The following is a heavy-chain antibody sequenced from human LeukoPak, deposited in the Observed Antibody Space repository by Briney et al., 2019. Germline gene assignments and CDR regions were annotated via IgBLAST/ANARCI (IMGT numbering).Heavy chain of an antibody. Sequence: GGSLRLSCAASGFTFRSYPMTWVRQAPGKGLEWVSTKGSNAGDTHYADSVKGRFTISRDNSKNPLYLQMNSLRAEDTAVYYCAKYYSTSGSSGGRVFDYWGQGTLVAVSS. CDR1: GFTFRSYP. J-gene: IGHJ4*02. D-gene: IGHD3-10*01. CDR2: KGSNAGDT. CDR3: AKYYSTSGSSGGRVFDY. V-gene: IGHV3-23*01.